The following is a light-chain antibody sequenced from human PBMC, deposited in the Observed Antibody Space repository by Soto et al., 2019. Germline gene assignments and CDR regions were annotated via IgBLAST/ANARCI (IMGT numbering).Light chain of an antibody. Sequence: QSPATLSFPPGERLTFPCRASQGVSRKLAWYQHKPGQAPRLLIYGASTRATGIPDRFSGSGSGTDFTLTISSLQPDDFATYYCQQYNSYWTFGQGTKVDIK. CDR1: QGVSRK. CDR3: QQYNSYWT. V-gene: IGKV3D-15*01. CDR2: GAS. J-gene: IGKJ1*01.